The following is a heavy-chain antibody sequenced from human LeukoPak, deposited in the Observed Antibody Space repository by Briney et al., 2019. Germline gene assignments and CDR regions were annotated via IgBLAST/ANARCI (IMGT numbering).Heavy chain of an antibody. J-gene: IGHJ4*02. Sequence: GGSLRLSCAASGFTFSSYAMHWVRQAPGKGLEWVAVISYDGSNKYYADSVKGRFTISRDNSKNTLYLQMNNLRAEDTAVYYCATKAIPARVARYFDYWGQGTLVTVSS. CDR2: ISYDGSNK. CDR3: ATKAIPARVARYFDY. CDR1: GFTFSSYA. V-gene: IGHV3-30-3*01. D-gene: IGHD2-2*01.